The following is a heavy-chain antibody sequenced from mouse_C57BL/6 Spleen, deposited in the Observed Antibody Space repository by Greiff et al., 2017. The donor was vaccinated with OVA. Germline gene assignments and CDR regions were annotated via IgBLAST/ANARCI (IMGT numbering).Heavy chain of an antibody. CDR2: IDPNSGGT. V-gene: IGHV1-72*01. D-gene: IGHD1-1*01. CDR1: GYTFTSYW. CDR3: ARVYYGSSYVEYYYAVEY. J-gene: IGHJ4*01. Sequence: VQLQQPGAELVKPGASVKLSCKASGYTFTSYWMHWVQQRPGRGLEWIGRIDPNSGGTKYNEKFKSKATLTVDKPSSTAYMQLSSLTSEASAVYDCARVYYGSSYVEYYYAVEYWGKGTTVTVSS.